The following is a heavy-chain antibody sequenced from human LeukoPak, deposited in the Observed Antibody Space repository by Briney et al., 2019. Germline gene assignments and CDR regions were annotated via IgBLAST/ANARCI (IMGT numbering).Heavy chain of an antibody. Sequence: SETLSLTCTVSGGSISSSSYYWGWIRQPPAKGLEWIGSIYYSGSTYYNPSLKSRVTISVDTSKNQFSLKLSSVTAADTAVYYCARDLQVRANAFDIWGQGTMVTVSS. CDR2: IYYSGST. V-gene: IGHV4-39*07. CDR3: ARDLQVRANAFDI. J-gene: IGHJ3*02. CDR1: GGSISSSSYY.